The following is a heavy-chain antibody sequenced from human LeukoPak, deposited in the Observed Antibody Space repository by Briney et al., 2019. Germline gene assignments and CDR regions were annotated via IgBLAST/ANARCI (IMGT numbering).Heavy chain of an antibody. D-gene: IGHD3-3*01. J-gene: IGHJ4*02. Sequence: PGGSLRLSCAASGFTVSSNYMSWVRQAPGKGLVWVSRINEDGSRTDYADFVKGRFTISRDNAKNTLYLQMNSLRAEDTAVYYCARGDSDYDFWSGPNPYWGQGTLVTVSS. CDR2: INEDGSRT. CDR3: ARGDSDYDFWSGPNPY. V-gene: IGHV3-74*01. CDR1: GFTVSSNY.